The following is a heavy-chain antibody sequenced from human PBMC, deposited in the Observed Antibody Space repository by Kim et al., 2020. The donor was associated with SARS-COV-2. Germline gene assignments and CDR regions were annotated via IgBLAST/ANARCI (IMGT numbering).Heavy chain of an antibody. J-gene: IGHJ3*02. CDR1: GYTFTSYA. CDR2: INAGNGNT. Sequence: ASGKVSCKASGYTFTSYAMHWVRQAPGQRLEWMGWINAGNGNTKYSQKFQGRVTITRDTSASTAYMELSSLRSEDTAVYYCARVSGDYYDSSGYPYAFDIWGQGTMVTVSS. D-gene: IGHD3-22*01. CDR3: ARVSGDYYDSSGYPYAFDI. V-gene: IGHV1-3*01.